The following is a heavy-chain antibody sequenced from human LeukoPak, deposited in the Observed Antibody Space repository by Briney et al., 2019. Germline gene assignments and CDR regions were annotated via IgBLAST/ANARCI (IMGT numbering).Heavy chain of an antibody. CDR2: ISYDGSNK. CDR3: AKGRLVPAALLDY. V-gene: IGHV3-30*18. J-gene: IGHJ4*02. Sequence: GGSLRLSCAASGFTFSSYGMHWVRQAPGKGLEWVAVISYDGSNKYYADSVKGRFTISRDNSKNTLYLQMYSLRAEDTAVYYCAKGRLVPAALLDYWGQGTLVTVSS. CDR1: GFTFSSYG. D-gene: IGHD2-2*01.